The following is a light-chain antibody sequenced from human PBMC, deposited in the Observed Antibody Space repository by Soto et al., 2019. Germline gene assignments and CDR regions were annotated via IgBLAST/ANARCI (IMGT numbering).Light chain of an antibody. V-gene: IGLV2-14*01. J-gene: IGLJ1*01. CDR3: SSYTPSNTRQIV. CDR2: DVS. Sequence: QSALTQPASVSGSPGQAITISCTGTNSEVGGYNYVYWYQQHPGKAPKFMLYDVSSRPSGVSDRFSGSKSGNTASLTISGLQAEDEADYYCSSYTPSNTRQIVFGTGTKLTVL. CDR1: NSEVGGYNY.